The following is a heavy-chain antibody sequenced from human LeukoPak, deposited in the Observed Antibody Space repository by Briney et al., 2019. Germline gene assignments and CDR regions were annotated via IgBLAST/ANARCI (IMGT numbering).Heavy chain of an antibody. V-gene: IGHV4-59*01. CDR1: GGSISSYY. CDR2: IYYSGST. J-gene: IGHJ6*02. D-gene: IGHD5-18*01. Sequence: PSETPSPTCTVSGGSISSYYWSWIRQPPGKGLEWIGYIYYSGSTNYNPSLKSRVTISVDTSKNQFSLKLSSVTAADTAVYYYARVSSGYSYGYYYYYGMDVWGQGTTVTVSS. CDR3: ARVSSGYSYGYYYYYGMDV.